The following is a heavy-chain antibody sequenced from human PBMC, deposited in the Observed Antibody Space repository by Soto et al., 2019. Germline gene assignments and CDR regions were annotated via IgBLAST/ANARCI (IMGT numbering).Heavy chain of an antibody. J-gene: IGHJ4*02. CDR3: VKAFPTSSGWEIAPDY. Sequence: PGGSLRLSCAASGFTVSTKYMSWVRQAPGKGLEWVSVICSGGSTFYADSVRGRFTISRDNSKNTVNLQMNSLRAEDTAVYYCVKAFPTSSGWEIAPDYWGQGTLVTVSS. D-gene: IGHD6-19*01. CDR2: ICSGGST. V-gene: IGHV3-66*01. CDR1: GFTVSTKY.